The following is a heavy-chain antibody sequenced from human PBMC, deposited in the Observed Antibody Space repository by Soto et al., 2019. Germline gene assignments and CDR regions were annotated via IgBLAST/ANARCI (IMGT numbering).Heavy chain of an antibody. V-gene: IGHV3-48*02. Sequence: GGSLRLCCVACGFSLSDYAVNWVRQAPGKGLEWVSFISSDSRTIYYADSVEGRFTVSRDNARNSVSLQMDSLRDEDAAVYYCARIKLVEWFFINVDVYDMDVWGQGTPVTVSS. D-gene: IGHD3-3*01. J-gene: IGHJ6*02. CDR2: ISSDSRTI. CDR1: GFSLSDYA. CDR3: ARIKLVEWFFINVDVYDMDV.